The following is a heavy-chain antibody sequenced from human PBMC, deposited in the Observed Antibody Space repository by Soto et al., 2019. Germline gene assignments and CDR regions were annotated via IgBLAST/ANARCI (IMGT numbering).Heavy chain of an antibody. J-gene: IGHJ4*02. CDR2: VFYSGAT. CDR3: ARAGFSYGHLLF. V-gene: IGHV4-30-4*01. D-gene: IGHD3-10*01. Sequence: SETLSLTCNVSGGPIKTGDYYWNWIRQPPGKGLEWIGYVFYSGATNYSPSLKSRAAISMDPSKNQFSLSPTSVTAADTAVYYCARAGFSYGHLLFWGQGIRVTVSS. CDR1: GGPIKTGDYY.